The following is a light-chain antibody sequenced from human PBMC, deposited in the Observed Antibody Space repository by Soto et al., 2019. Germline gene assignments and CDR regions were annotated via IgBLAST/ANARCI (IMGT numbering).Light chain of an antibody. Sequence: QSVLTQPASVSGSPGQSITISCTGTSSDVGGYNYVSWYQQHPGKAPKLMIYEVSHRPSGVSNRFSGSKSGNTASLTISGLQAEDEADYYCSSCTSINTGVFGGGTKLTVL. V-gene: IGLV2-14*01. J-gene: IGLJ3*02. CDR1: SSDVGGYNY. CDR3: SSCTSINTGV. CDR2: EVS.